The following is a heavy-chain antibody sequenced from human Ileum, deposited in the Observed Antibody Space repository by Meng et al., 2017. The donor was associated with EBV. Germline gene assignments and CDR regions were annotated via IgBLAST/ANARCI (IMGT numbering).Heavy chain of an antibody. V-gene: IGHV4-39*01. Sequence: QLLREEAGPGRVKLSETWSLTGSVFGGSFSSSNYCWGWIRTPPGKGLEWIHSVCYTEYTYYNPCIKSRVSIYADKSKNQFSLRLTSLTAADTAVYYCAMGPDYAKTGYWGQGTLVTVSS. CDR1: GGSFSSSNYC. D-gene: IGHD4-17*01. CDR2: VCYTEYT. CDR3: AMGPDYAKTGY. J-gene: IGHJ4*02.